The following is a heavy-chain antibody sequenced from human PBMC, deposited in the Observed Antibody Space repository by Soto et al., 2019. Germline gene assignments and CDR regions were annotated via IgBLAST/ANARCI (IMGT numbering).Heavy chain of an antibody. V-gene: IGHV3-30-3*01. D-gene: IGHD3-22*01. Sequence: QVQLVESGGGVVQPGRSLRLSCAASEFTFSVYTMHWVRQAPGKGLEWVAVISDDGDKVFYADSMKDRLTISRDNSKRTLFLQLTSLGPEDTALYYCARAHYHDSSGPNGHAFDIWGQGTLVTVSS. CDR3: ARAHYHDSSGPNGHAFDI. CDR2: ISDDGDKV. J-gene: IGHJ3*02. CDR1: EFTFSVYT.